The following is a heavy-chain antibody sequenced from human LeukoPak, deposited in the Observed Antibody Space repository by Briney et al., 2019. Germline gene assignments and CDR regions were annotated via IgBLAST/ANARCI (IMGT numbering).Heavy chain of an antibody. CDR1: GGSFSGYY. Sequence: PSETLSLTCAVYGGSFSGYYWSWIRQPPGKGLEWIGEINHSGSTNYNPSLKSRVTISVDTSKNQFSLKLSSVTAADTAVYYCARAGMGYSYGYDYWGQGTLITVSS. CDR3: ARAGMGYSYGYDY. CDR2: INHSGST. D-gene: IGHD5-18*01. J-gene: IGHJ4*02. V-gene: IGHV4-34*01.